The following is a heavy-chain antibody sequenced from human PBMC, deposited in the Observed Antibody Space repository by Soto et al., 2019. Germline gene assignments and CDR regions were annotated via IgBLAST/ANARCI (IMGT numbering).Heavy chain of an antibody. CDR2: IFYLGSS. CDR3: ARHSLAIRKNNWFDP. J-gene: IGHJ5*02. V-gene: IGHV4-39*01. D-gene: IGHD3-3*02. Sequence: SETLSLTCTVSGDSIISSDFYWGWSRHPPGKGLEWIGSIFYLGSSYYNPSLKSRVTMSVDTSKNQFSLRLRSVTAADTALYFCARHSLAIRKNNWFDPWGQGIMVTVSS. CDR1: GDSIISSDFY.